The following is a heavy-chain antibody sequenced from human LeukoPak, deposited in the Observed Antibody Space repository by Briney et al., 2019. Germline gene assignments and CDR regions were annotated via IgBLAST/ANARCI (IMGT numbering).Heavy chain of an antibody. V-gene: IGHV3-23*01. J-gene: IGHJ4*02. CDR3: ARVLPVGYSSGYFFGY. CDR2: ISGSGGST. D-gene: IGHD3-22*01. CDR1: GFTFSSYA. Sequence: GGSLRLSCAASGFTFSSYAMSWVRQAPGKGLEWVSAISGSGGSTYYADSVKGRFTISRDNSKNTLYLQMSRLRAEDTAVYYCARVLPVGYSSGYFFGYWGQGTLVTVSS.